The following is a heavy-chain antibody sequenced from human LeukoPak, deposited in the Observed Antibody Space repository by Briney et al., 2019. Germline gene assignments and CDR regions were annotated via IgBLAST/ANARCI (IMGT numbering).Heavy chain of an antibody. V-gene: IGHV3-74*01. J-gene: IGHJ6*03. CDR1: GFTFSSYW. D-gene: IGHD3-10*01. Sequence: GGSLRLSCAASGFTFSSYWMHWVRQPPGKGLVWVSRIDTDGGTSYADSVKGRFTISRDNAKNTLYLQMNSLRAEDTAVYYCVRDGPMIRGVPYMDVWGKGTTVTVSS. CDR2: IDTDGGT. CDR3: VRDGPMIRGVPYMDV.